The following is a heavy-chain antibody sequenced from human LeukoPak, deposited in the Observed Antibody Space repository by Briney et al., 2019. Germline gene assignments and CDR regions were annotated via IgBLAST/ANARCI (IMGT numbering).Heavy chain of an antibody. CDR1: GFTVSSNY. D-gene: IGHD6-13*01. J-gene: IGHJ4*02. CDR3: ARLIGPPGAGTNFDY. CDR2: IYSGGST. Sequence: GGSLRLSCAASGFTVSSNYMSWVRQAPGKGLEWVSVIYSGGSTYYADSVKGRFTISRDNSKNTLYLQMNSLRAEDTAVYYCARLIGPPGAGTNFDYWGQGTLVPVSS. V-gene: IGHV3-53*01.